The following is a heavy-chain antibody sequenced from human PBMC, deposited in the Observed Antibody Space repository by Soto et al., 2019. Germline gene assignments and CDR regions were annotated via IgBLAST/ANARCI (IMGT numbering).Heavy chain of an antibody. CDR1: GFTFGDYA. J-gene: IGHJ4*02. Sequence: GGSLRLSCTASGFTFGDYAMSWVRQAPGKGLEWVGFIRSKAYGGTTEYAASVKGRFTISRDGSKSIAYLQMNSLKTEDTAVYYCTRDGAAQHTAMVKDYWGQGTLVTVSS. D-gene: IGHD5-18*01. V-gene: IGHV3-49*04. CDR2: IRSKAYGGTT. CDR3: TRDGAAQHTAMVKDY.